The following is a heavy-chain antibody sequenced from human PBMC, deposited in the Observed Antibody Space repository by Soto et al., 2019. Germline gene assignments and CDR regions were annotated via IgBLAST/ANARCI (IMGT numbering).Heavy chain of an antibody. CDR2: IYHSGST. CDR1: GGSISSSNW. J-gene: IGHJ6*02. CDR3: ARLVGANDGVYYYGMDV. V-gene: IGHV4-4*02. Sequence: QVQLQESGPGLVKPSGTLSLTCAVSGGSISSSNWWSWVRQPPGKGLEWIGEIYHSGSTNYNPSLKSRVTISVDKSKNQFSLKLSYVTAADTAVYYCARLVGANDGVYYYGMDVWGQGTTVTVSS. D-gene: IGHD1-26*01.